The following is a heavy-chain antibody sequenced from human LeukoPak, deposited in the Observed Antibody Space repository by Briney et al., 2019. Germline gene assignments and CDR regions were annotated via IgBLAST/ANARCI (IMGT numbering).Heavy chain of an antibody. J-gene: IGHJ4*02. D-gene: IGHD5-12*01. CDR3: ANSGYDSPLSEPFDY. CDR1: GFTFSDYY. CDR2: ISSSSSCT. Sequence: PGGFLRLSCAASGFTFSDYYMSWIRQAPGKGLEWVSYISSSSSCTNYADSVKGRFTISRDNAKNSLYLQMNSLRAEDTAVYYCANSGYDSPLSEPFDYWGQGTLVTVSS. V-gene: IGHV3-11*06.